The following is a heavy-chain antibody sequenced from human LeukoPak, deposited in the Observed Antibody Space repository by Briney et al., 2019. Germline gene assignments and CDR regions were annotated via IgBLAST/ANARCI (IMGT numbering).Heavy chain of an antibody. J-gene: IGHJ4*02. CDR1: GYTFTGYY. CDR3: ARDPLAAAGTDY. V-gene: IGHV1-2*02. Sequence: ASVKVSCKASGYTFTGYYMHWVRQAPGQGLEWMGWINPNSGGTNYAQKLQGRVTMTRDTSISAAYMELSRLRSDDTAVYYCARDPLAAAGTDYWGQGTLVTVSS. D-gene: IGHD6-13*01. CDR2: INPNSGGT.